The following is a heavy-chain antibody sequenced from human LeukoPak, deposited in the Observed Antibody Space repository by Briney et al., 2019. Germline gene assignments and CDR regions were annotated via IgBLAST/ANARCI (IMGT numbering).Heavy chain of an antibody. CDR1: GGSFSGYY. D-gene: IGHD3-10*01. CDR2: INHSGST. Sequence: PSETLSLTCAVYGGSFSGYYWSWIRQPPGMGLEWIGEINHSGSTNYNPSLKSRVTISVDTSKNQFSLKLSSVTAADTAVYYCARDRITMVRGVIDYWGQGTLVTVSS. CDR3: ARDRITMVRGVIDY. J-gene: IGHJ4*02. V-gene: IGHV4-34*01.